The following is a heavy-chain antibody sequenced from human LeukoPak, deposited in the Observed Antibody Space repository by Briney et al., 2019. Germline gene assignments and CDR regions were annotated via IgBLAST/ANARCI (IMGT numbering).Heavy chain of an antibody. CDR2: INPNSGGT. CDR3: VRRYPPYVLPFDY. Sequence: ASVKVSCKASGYTFTGYYMHWVRQAPGQGLEWMGWINPNSGGTNYAQKFQGRVTMTRDTSISTAYMELSRLRSDDTAVYYCVRRYPPYVLPFDYWGQGTLVTVSS. V-gene: IGHV1-2*02. J-gene: IGHJ4*02. CDR1: GYTFTGYY. D-gene: IGHD2-15*01.